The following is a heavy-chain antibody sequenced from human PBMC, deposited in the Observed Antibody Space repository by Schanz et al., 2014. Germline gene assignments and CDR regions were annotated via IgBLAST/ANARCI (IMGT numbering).Heavy chain of an antibody. CDR3: AKDPYGMDV. CDR1: GFIFSNFA. J-gene: IGHJ6*02. V-gene: IGHV3-23*04. CDR2: ISGSGAGT. Sequence: EVQLVESGGGLVQPGGSLRLSCAASGFIFSNFAMEWVRQAPGKGLEWVSAISGSGAGTYYADSVKGRFTFSRDNSKNTLYLQMNSLRAEDTAVYYCAKDPYGMDVWGQGTTVTVSS.